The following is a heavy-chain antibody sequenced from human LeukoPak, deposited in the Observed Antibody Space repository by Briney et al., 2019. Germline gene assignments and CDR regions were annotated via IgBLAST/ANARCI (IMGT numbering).Heavy chain of an antibody. V-gene: IGHV3-23*01. CDR2: IGGRGGST. CDR3: GKEGGA. CDR1: GFRFSDFT. J-gene: IGHJ5*02. Sequence: GGSLRLSCAASGFRFSDFTMTWVRQAPGKGPEWVSAIGGRGGSTYYADSLGGRFTISRDNSKDMVYLQMTSLKVEDTATYYCGKEGGAWGQGTKVTVS. D-gene: IGHD3-16*01.